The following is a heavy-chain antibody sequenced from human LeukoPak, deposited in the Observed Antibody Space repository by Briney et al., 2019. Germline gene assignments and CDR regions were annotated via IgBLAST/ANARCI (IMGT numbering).Heavy chain of an antibody. CDR3: ARDPSRGLYYFDH. CDR2: LYSGGRI. J-gene: IGHJ4*02. CDR1: GLIVSSNY. D-gene: IGHD3-10*01. V-gene: IGHV3-53*01. Sequence: PDGSLRLSCAASGLIVSSNYMSRVRQAPGKGLEWVSALYSGGRIYYADSVKGRFSISRDNSKNTLFLQMNSLRAEDTAVYYCARDPSRGLYYFDHWGQGTLVT.